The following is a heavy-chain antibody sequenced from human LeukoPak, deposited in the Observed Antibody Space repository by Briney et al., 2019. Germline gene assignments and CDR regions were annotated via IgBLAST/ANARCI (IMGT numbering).Heavy chain of an antibody. CDR1: GFTFSGSA. V-gene: IGHV3-23*01. CDR2: INTSGGTT. J-gene: IGHJ5*02. D-gene: IGHD5-24*01. CDR3: AKGDGYNYDNWFDP. Sequence: QPGGSLRLSCAASGFTFSGSALSWVRQAPRKGLEWVSSINTSGGTTYYADSVKGRFTISRDNSKNTVYLQMNRLRAEDTAVYYCAKGDGYNYDNWFDPWGQGTLVSVSS.